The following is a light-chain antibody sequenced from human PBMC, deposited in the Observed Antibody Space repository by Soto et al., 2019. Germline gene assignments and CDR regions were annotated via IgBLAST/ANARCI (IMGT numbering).Light chain of an antibody. Sequence: QSVLTQPPSASGSPGQSVTISCTGTSSDIGGYNYVSWYQQHPGKAPKLMIYEVSKRPSGVPDRFSGSKSGNTASLTVSGLQAEDEADYYCSSFANSNNRLFGGGTKLTV. CDR2: EVS. CDR3: SSFANSNNRL. J-gene: IGLJ3*02. CDR1: SSDIGGYNY. V-gene: IGLV2-8*01.